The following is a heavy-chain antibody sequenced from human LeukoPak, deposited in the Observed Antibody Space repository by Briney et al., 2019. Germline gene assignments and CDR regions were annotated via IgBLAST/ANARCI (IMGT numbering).Heavy chain of an antibody. CDR3: AKDAGISRLLYYFDY. Sequence: GGSLRLSCAASGFTFSSYGMHWVRQAPGKGLEGVAVISYDGSNKYYADSVKGRFTISRENSKNTLYMQRNSLRAEDTAVYYCAKDAGISRLLYYFDYWGQGTLVTVSS. V-gene: IGHV3-30*18. D-gene: IGHD2-21*01. CDR2: ISYDGSNK. J-gene: IGHJ4*02. CDR1: GFTFSSYG.